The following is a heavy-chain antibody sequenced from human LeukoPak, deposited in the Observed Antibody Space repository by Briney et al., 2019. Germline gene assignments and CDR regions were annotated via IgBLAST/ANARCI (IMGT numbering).Heavy chain of an antibody. Sequence: SETLSLTCTISSGSIDNYYWSWIRQPAGKGLEWIGQIYFSGNTNYNPSLKSRVTISVDRSKNQFSLKLSSVTAADTAVYYCATSGYDTSPEYWGQGTLVTVSS. J-gene: IGHJ4*02. D-gene: IGHD5-12*01. CDR2: IYFSGNT. V-gene: IGHV4-59*08. CDR3: ATSGYDTSPEY. CDR1: SGSIDNYY.